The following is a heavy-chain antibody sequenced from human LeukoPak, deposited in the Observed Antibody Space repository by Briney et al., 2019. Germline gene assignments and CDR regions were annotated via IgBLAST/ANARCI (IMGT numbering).Heavy chain of an antibody. V-gene: IGHV4-61*02. Sequence: PSQTLSLTCTVSGGSISSGSYYWSWIRQPAGKGLEWIGRIYTSGSTNYNPSLKSRVTISVDTSKNQFSLKLSSMTAADTALYYCARLTGSAIWGQGTMVTVSS. CDR2: IYTSGST. J-gene: IGHJ3*02. D-gene: IGHD3-10*01. CDR3: ARLTGSAI. CDR1: GGSISSGSYY.